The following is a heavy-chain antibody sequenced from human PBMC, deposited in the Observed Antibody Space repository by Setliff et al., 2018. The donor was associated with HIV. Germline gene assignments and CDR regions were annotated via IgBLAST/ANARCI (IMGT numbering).Heavy chain of an antibody. CDR3: ATGPREWLTSPAMFY. Sequence: SVKVSCKASGGTFGNYGVGWVRQAPGQGLEWVGGIVPMYNIPAYAQKFQGRVTMTEDTSTDTAYMELSSLRSEDTAVYYCATGPREWLTSPAMFYWGQGTLVTVSS. D-gene: IGHD3-3*01. CDR1: GGTFGNYG. J-gene: IGHJ4*02. V-gene: IGHV1-69*10. CDR2: IVPMYNIP.